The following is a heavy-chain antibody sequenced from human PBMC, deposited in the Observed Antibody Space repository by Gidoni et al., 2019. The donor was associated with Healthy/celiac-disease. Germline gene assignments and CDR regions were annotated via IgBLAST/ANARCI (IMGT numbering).Heavy chain of an antibody. CDR1: GFTFSCYS. CDR3: ARDNLYYYYYYGMDV. CDR2: ISSSSSTI. V-gene: IGHV3-48*01. Sequence: EVQLVESGGGLVPPGGSLRLSCAASGFTFSCYSMNWVRQAPGKGLEWVSYISSSSSTIYYADSVKGRFTISRDNAKNSLYLQMNSLRAEDTAVYYCARDNLYYYYYYGMDVWGQGTTVTVSS. J-gene: IGHJ6*02.